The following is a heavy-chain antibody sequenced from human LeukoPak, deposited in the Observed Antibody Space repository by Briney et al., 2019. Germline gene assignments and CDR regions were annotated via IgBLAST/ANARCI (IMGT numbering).Heavy chain of an antibody. V-gene: IGHV3-48*03. CDR1: GFTFSTFE. CDR3: ARDSSGYYGKIDY. CDR2: ISGSGSVI. J-gene: IGHJ4*02. D-gene: IGHD3-22*01. Sequence: PGGSLRLSCEASGFTFSTFEMNWVRQVPGKGLEWVSYISGSGSVIHYADSVKGQFTISRDNAKNSVILQMNSLRDEDTGIYYCARDSSGYYGKIDYWGQGTLVTVSS.